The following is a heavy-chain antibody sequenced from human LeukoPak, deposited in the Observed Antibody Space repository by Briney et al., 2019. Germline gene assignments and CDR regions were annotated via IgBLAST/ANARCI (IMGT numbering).Heavy chain of an antibody. CDR3: ARATRITMIVVVTPFDY. J-gene: IGHJ4*02. CDR1: GFTFTGYY. D-gene: IGHD3-22*01. CDR2: INPNSGGT. V-gene: IGHV1-2*02. Sequence: ASVKVSCKASGFTFTGYYMHWVRQAPGQGLEWMGWINPNSGGTNYAQKFQGRVTMTRDTFISTDNMELRRLRSDDTAVYYCARATRITMIVVVTPFDYWGQGTLVTVSS.